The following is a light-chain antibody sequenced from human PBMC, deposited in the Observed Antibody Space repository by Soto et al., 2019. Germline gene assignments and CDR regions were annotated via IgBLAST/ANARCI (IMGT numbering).Light chain of an antibody. CDR2: DAS. J-gene: IGKJ4*01. V-gene: IGKV1-5*01. CDR1: QSVSGW. Sequence: DIQMTQSPSTLSAYVGYRVTITCRASQSVSGWLAWYQQKPEKAPKLLIFDASNLEDGVPSRFSGRGSGTEFTLTISSLQPEDVATDYCQQYSSNPTFGGGTKVEIK. CDR3: QQYSSNPT.